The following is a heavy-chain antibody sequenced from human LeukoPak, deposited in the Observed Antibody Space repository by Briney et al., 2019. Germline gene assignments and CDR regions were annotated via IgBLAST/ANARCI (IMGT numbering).Heavy chain of an antibody. Sequence: GESLKISCKGSGYSFTSYWIGWVRQMPGKGLEWMGIIYPGDSDTRYSPSFQGQVTISADKSISTAYLQWSSLKASDTAMYYCARHGYSSSWYLGLVVAFDYWGQGTLVTVSS. J-gene: IGHJ4*02. CDR1: GYSFTSYW. D-gene: IGHD6-13*01. CDR2: IYPGDSDT. V-gene: IGHV5-51*01. CDR3: ARHGYSSSWYLGLVVAFDY.